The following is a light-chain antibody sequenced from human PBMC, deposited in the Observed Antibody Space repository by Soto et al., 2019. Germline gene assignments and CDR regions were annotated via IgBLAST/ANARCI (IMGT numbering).Light chain of an antibody. CDR1: QSISSSY. CDR2: GAS. J-gene: IGKJ1*01. V-gene: IGKV3-20*01. Sequence: EMVLTQSPGTLSLSPGERATLSCRATQSISSSYLAWYQQKPGQAPRLLIYGASSRATGVPDRFSGSGSGTGFTLTISRLEPEYFAVYYCQQYGRSPWTFGQGTKVEIK. CDR3: QQYGRSPWT.